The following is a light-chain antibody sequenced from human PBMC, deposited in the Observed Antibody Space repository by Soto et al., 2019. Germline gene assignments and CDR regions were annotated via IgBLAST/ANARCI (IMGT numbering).Light chain of an antibody. CDR1: QSINSN. Sequence: EIVMTQSPATLSVSPGERATLSCRASQSINSNLAWYQQKPGQTPRLLIYETSTRATGIPARFGGSGSGTEFTLTISSLQSEDFAVYYCQQYNKWPRTFGQGTKVDIK. CDR2: ETS. CDR3: QQYNKWPRT. V-gene: IGKV3-15*01. J-gene: IGKJ1*01.